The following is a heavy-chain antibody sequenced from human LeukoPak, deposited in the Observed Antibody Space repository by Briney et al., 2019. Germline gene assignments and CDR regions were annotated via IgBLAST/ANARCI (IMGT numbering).Heavy chain of an antibody. D-gene: IGHD3-10*01. CDR1: GFTFSSYW. CDR2: IDSDGRST. J-gene: IGHJ4*02. Sequence: GGSLRLSCAASGFTFSSYWMHWVRQAPGKVLVWVSRIDSDGRSTTYADSVKGRFTISRDNAKNTLYLQMNSLRAEDTAVYYCARGGLWFGAFLDSWGQGTLVTVSS. V-gene: IGHV3-74*01. CDR3: ARGGLWFGAFLDS.